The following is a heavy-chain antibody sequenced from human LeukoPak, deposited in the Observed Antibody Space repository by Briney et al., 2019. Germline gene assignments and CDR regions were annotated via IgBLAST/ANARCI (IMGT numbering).Heavy chain of an antibody. CDR3: AKGGDLLYNWFDP. CDR1: GFTFSNYG. V-gene: IGHV3-23*01. J-gene: IGHJ5*02. D-gene: IGHD2/OR15-2a*01. CDR2: ITSGVGIT. Sequence: QTGGSLRLSCAASGFTFSNYGMNWVRQAPGKGLEWVSIITSGVGITYYADSVKGRSTISRDNSKNTLYLQMNSLRAENTAVYYCAKGGDLLYNWFDPWGQGTLVTVSS.